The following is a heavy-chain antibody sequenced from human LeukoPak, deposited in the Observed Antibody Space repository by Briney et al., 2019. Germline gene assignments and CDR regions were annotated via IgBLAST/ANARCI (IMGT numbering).Heavy chain of an antibody. Sequence: ASETLSLTCTVSGGSISSSSYYWGWIRQPPGKGLEWIGSIYYSGSTCYNPSLKSRVTISVDTSKNQFSLKLNSVTAADTAVYYCASGPYYYDTNWGQGTLVTVSS. CDR3: ASGPYYYDTN. J-gene: IGHJ4*02. D-gene: IGHD3-22*01. V-gene: IGHV4-39*07. CDR2: IYYSGST. CDR1: GGSISSSSYY.